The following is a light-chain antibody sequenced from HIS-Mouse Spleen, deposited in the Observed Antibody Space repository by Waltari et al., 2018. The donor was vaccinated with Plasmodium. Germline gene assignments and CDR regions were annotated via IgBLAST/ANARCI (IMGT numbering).Light chain of an antibody. V-gene: IGLV3-10*01. Sequence: SYELPQPPSVSVSPGQPPRLTCSGDALPQKYASWYQQKSGQAPVQVIYEDSKRPSGIPERFSGSSSGTMATLTISGAQVEDEADYYCYSTDSSGNHRVFGGGTKLTVL. CDR3: YSTDSSGNHRV. CDR2: EDS. J-gene: IGLJ3*02. CDR1: ALPQKY.